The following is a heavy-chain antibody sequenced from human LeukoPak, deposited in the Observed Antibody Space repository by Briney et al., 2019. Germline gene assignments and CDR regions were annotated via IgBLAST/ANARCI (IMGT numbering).Heavy chain of an antibody. CDR2: IYTSGST. J-gene: IGHJ6*03. V-gene: IGHV4-61*02. D-gene: IGHD2/OR15-2a*01. CDR3: ARGPPSNLPYYYMDV. Sequence: PSETLSLTCSVSGGSIGSGSYYWSWIRQPAGKGLEWIGRIYTSGSTNYNPSLKSRVTMSVDTSKNQFSLKLSSVTAADTAVYYCARGPPSNLPYYYMDVWGKGTTVTVSS. CDR1: GGSIGSGSYY.